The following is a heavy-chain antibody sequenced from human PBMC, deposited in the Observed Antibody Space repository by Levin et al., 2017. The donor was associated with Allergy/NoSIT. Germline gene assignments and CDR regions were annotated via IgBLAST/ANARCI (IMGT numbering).Heavy chain of an antibody. Sequence: GESLKISCAASGFTFSSYAMSWVRQAPGKGLEWVSAISGSGGSTYYADSVKGRFTISRDNSKNTLYLQMNSLRAEDTAVYYCATDPHCSSTSCPDDNWFDPWGQGTLVTVSS. CDR3: ATDPHCSSTSCPDDNWFDP. CDR1: GFTFSSYA. D-gene: IGHD2-2*01. CDR2: ISGSGGST. J-gene: IGHJ5*02. V-gene: IGHV3-23*01.